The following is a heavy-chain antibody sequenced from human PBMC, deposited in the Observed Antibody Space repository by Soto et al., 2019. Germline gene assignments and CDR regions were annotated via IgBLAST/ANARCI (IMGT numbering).Heavy chain of an antibody. J-gene: IGHJ4*02. D-gene: IGHD6-19*01. V-gene: IGHV1-18*01. CDR2: MNASNGNT. CDR3: AREPGSGLDY. Sequence: VSCKASAYSSTDYAMHWVRQAPGQGLEWLGWMNASNGNTKYAQKLQGRVTMTTDTSASTAYMELRSLRSDDTAVYYCAREPGSGLDYWGQGTLVTVSS. CDR1: AYSSTDYA.